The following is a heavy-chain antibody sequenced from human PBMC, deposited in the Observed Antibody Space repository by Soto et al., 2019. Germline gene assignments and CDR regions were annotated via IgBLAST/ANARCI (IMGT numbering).Heavy chain of an antibody. D-gene: IGHD3-16*01. CDR3: ARELTSRAVDY. J-gene: IGHJ4*02. V-gene: IGHV1-8*01. Sequence: QVQLVQSGAEVKKPGASVKVSCKASGYTFTSYDINWVRQATGQGLEWMGWMNPNSGNTGYAQRFQGRVTMTTNTSISTAYVELNSLRSEDTAVYYCARELTSRAVDYWGQGTRVTVSS. CDR2: MNPNSGNT. CDR1: GYTFTSYD.